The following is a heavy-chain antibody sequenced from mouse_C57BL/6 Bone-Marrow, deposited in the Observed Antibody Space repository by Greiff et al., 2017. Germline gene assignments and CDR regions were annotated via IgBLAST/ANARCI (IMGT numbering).Heavy chain of an antibody. Sequence: VKVVESGPGLVQPSQSLSITCTVSGFPLTSYGVHWVRQSPGKGLEWLGVIWSGGSTDYNAAFISRLSISKDNSKSQVFFKMNSLQADDTAIYYCATSITTVVAWYFDVWGTGTTVTVSS. CDR3: ATSITTVVAWYFDV. J-gene: IGHJ1*03. D-gene: IGHD1-1*01. CDR1: GFPLTSYG. CDR2: IWSGGST. V-gene: IGHV2-2*01.